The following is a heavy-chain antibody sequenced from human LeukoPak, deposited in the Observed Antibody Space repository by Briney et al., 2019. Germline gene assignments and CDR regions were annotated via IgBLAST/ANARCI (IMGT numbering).Heavy chain of an antibody. CDR1: GFTFSSYW. CDR3: AKDLGDILTGYYIDY. D-gene: IGHD3-9*01. CDR2: IKQDGSEK. V-gene: IGHV3-7*01. Sequence: GGSLRLSCAASGFTFSSYWMSWVRQAPGKGLEWVANIKQDGSEKYYVDSVKGRFTISRDNAKNSLYLQMNSLRAEDTAVYYCAKDLGDILTGYYIDYWGQGTLVTVSS. J-gene: IGHJ4*02.